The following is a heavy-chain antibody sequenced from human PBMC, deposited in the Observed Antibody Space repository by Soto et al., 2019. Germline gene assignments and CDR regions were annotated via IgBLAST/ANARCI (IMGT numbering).Heavy chain of an antibody. D-gene: IGHD3-16*01. CDR2: INPNSGGT. CDR3: ETAPMNFDKSDYHNYYYGMDV. J-gene: IGHJ6*02. V-gene: IGHV1-2*04. Sequence: QVPLVQSGAEVKKPGASVKVSCKASGYTFTGYYIHWVRQAPGQGLEGMGWINPNSGGTNFAQKFQGWLTMTSDTSISTAYMELRRLRSHETAVSYCETAPMNFDKSDYHNYYYGMDVWGQGTTVTVSS. CDR1: GYTFTGYY.